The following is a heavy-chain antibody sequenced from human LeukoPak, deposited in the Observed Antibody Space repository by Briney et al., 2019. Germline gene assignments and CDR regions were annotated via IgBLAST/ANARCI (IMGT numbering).Heavy chain of an antibody. D-gene: IGHD1-1*01. V-gene: IGHV3-11*01. Sequence: GGSLRLSCEASGFTFRDYYISWIRQAPRPGLEWIAYISSSGSTTYYADSVKSRFTISRDNAKNSLSLQMDSLRAEDTAVYYCARRSTVPNNYYLDYWGQGALVTVSS. CDR1: GFTFRDYY. CDR2: ISSSGSTT. J-gene: IGHJ4*02. CDR3: ARRSTVPNNYYLDY.